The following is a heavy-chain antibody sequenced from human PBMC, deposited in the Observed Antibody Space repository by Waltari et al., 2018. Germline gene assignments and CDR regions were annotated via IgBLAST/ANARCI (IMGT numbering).Heavy chain of an antibody. V-gene: IGHV4-31*03. Sequence: QVQLQESGPGLVKPSQTLSLTCTVSGGSISSGGSSWSWIRQHPGKGLEWIGYIYYSGSTYYNPSLKSRVTISVDTSKNQFSLKLSSVTAADTAVYYCARGGAAIVEYFQHWGQGTLVTVSS. CDR3: ARGGAAIVEYFQH. D-gene: IGHD2-2*02. J-gene: IGHJ1*01. CDR1: GGSISSGGSS. CDR2: IYYSGST.